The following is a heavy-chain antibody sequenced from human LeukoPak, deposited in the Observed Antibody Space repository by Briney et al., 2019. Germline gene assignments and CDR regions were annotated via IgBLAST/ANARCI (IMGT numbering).Heavy chain of an antibody. CDR1: GFTFSSYA. Sequence: GGSLRLSCAASGFTFSSYAMHWVRQAPGKGLEWVAVISYDGSNKYYADSVKGRFTISRDNSKNTLYLQMNSLRAEDTAVYYCAKVLLWELDPSDYWGQGTLVTVSS. V-gene: IGHV3-30*04. CDR2: ISYDGSNK. CDR3: AKVLLWELDPSDY. D-gene: IGHD1-26*01. J-gene: IGHJ4*02.